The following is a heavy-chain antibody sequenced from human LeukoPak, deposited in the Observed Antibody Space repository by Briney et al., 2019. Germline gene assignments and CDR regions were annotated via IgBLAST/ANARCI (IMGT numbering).Heavy chain of an antibody. D-gene: IGHD6-6*01. Sequence: PSETLSLTCTVSGGSISSYYWSWIRQPPGKGLEWIGYIYTSGSTNYNPSLKSRVTISVDTSKNQFSLKLSSVTAADTAVYYCARGSGQLVIDYWGQGTLVTVSS. CDR3: ARGSGQLVIDY. CDR1: GGSISSYY. J-gene: IGHJ4*02. CDR2: IYTSGST. V-gene: IGHV4-4*09.